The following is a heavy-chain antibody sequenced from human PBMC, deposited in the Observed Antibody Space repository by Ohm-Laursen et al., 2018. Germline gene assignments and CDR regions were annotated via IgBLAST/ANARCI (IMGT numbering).Heavy chain of an antibody. Sequence: SLRLSCSASGLTFSSYWMMWVRQAPGKGLEWVAHIKQDGSEKYYVDSVKGRFTISRDNAKNSLYLQMNSLRPEDTAVYYCARLLSGSSPEDYWGQGTLVTVSS. CDR1: GLTFSSYW. CDR3: ARLLSGSSPEDY. D-gene: IGHD1-26*01. CDR2: IKQDGSEK. V-gene: IGHV3-7*03. J-gene: IGHJ4*02.